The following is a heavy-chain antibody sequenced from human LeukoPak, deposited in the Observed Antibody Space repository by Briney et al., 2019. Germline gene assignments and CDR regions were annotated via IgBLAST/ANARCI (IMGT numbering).Heavy chain of an antibody. V-gene: IGHV4-39*01. Sequence: SETLSLTCTVSGASISGSGYYWGWIRQRTGKGLDWLGSIYGSGSTYYNASIQSRVTISIETSKYQITLRLSSVTAADTAMYYCAKSGGYGLIDYWGQGTLVTVSS. CDR2: IYGSGST. J-gene: IGHJ4*02. CDR1: GASISGSGYY. D-gene: IGHD1-26*01. CDR3: AKSGGYGLIDY.